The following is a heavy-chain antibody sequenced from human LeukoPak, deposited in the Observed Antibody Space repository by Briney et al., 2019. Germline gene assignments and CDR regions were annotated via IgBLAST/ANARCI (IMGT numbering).Heavy chain of an antibody. CDR2: IRYDGSNK. Sequence: GGSLRLSCAASGFTFSSYGMHWVRQAPGKGLEWVAFIRYDGSNKYYAESVKGRFTISRDNSKNTLYVQMNSLRAEDTAVYYCAKGNYYDSSAYNWFDPWGQGTPVTVSS. J-gene: IGHJ5*02. V-gene: IGHV3-30*02. CDR1: GFTFSSYG. CDR3: AKGNYYDSSAYNWFDP. D-gene: IGHD3-22*01.